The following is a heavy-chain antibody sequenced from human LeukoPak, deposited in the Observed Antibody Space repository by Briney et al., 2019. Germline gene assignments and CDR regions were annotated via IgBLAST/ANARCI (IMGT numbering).Heavy chain of an antibody. CDR1: GFTFSSYW. V-gene: IGHV3-74*01. CDR3: ARVYSGSYFGEPPDSPRNLDY. D-gene: IGHD1-26*01. J-gene: IGHJ4*02. Sequence: GGSLRLSCAASGFTFSSYWMHWVRQAPGKGLVWVSRINSDGSSTSYADSVKGRFTISRDNAKNTLYLQMNSLRAEDTAVYYCARVYSGSYFGEPPDSPRNLDYWGQGALVTVSS. CDR2: INSDGSST.